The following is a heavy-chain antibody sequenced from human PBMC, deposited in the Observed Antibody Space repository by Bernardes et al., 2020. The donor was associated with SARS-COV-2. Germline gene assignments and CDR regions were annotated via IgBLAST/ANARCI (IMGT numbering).Heavy chain of an antibody. D-gene: IGHD6-19*01. Sequence: GGSLRPFCTASGFTFSAYAMNWGRQAPGKGPESVSRISEDGRERYYVDSVKGRFTISRDNFKKTLYLQMNSLRPEDTAVYYCVKDRKAVHYFDVWGRGTLVTVAS. CDR2: ISEDGRER. CDR3: VKDRKAVHYFDV. CDR1: GFTFSAYA. V-gene: IGHV3-64D*06. J-gene: IGHJ2*01.